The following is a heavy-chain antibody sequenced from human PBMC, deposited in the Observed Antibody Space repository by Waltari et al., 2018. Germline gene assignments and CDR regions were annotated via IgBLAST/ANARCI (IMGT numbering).Heavy chain of an antibody. CDR3: ARGELLSLDDYYYGMDV. D-gene: IGHD1-26*01. Sequence: QVQLVQSGAEVKKPGASVKVSCKASGYTFTGYYMHWVRQAPGQGLEWMGGIIPIFGTANYAQKFQGRVTITTDESTSTAYMELSSLRSEDTAVYYCARGELLSLDDYYYGMDVWGQGTTVTVSS. J-gene: IGHJ6*02. V-gene: IGHV1-69*01. CDR1: GYTFTGYY. CDR2: IIPIFGTA.